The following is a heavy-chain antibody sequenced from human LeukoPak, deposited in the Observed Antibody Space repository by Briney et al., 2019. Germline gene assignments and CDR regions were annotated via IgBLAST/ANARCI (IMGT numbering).Heavy chain of an antibody. V-gene: IGHV3-23*01. CDR3: AKGDKPVIAMVHFDY. CDR1: GFTFSSYA. CDR2: ISGSGANT. Sequence: PGGSLRLSCAASGFTFSSYAMSWVRQAPGKGLEWVSTISGSGANTYYADSVKGRFTISRDNSKNTLYLQMNSLRAEDTAVYYCAKGDKPVIAMVHFDYWGQGTLVTVSS. D-gene: IGHD5-18*01. J-gene: IGHJ4*02.